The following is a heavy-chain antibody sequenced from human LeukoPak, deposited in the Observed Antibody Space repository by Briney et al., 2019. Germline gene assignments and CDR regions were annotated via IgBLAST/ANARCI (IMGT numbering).Heavy chain of an antibody. CDR1: GYSFTSYW. CDR3: ARQTAAAGGYSDY. J-gene: IGHJ4*02. V-gene: IGHV5-51*01. Sequence: GESLRISCKGSGYSFTSYWIGWVRQMPGKGLEWMGIIYPGDSDTRYSPSFQGQVTISADKSISTAYLQWSSLKASDTAMYYCARQTAAAGGYSDYWGQGTLVTVSS. CDR2: IYPGDSDT. D-gene: IGHD6-13*01.